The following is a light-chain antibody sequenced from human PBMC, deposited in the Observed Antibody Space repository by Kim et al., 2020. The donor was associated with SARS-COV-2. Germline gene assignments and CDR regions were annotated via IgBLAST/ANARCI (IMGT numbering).Light chain of an antibody. CDR2: RSN. CDR3: AVWDDSLSGWL. Sequence: GQMVTISCSGSSSNSGRNYVYWYQQLPGMAPKILIYRSNRRPSGVPDRFSGSTSGTSASLAISGLRSNDEADYYCAVWDDSLSGWLFGGGTQLTVL. CDR1: SSNSGRNY. J-gene: IGLJ3*02. V-gene: IGLV1-47*01.